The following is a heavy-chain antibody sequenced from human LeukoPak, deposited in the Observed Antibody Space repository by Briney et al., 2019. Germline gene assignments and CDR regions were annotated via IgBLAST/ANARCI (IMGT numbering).Heavy chain of an antibody. V-gene: IGHV3-48*04. D-gene: IGHD4-17*01. CDR3: ARVPPYGDYLFDY. Sequence: GGSLRLSCAASGFTFSNYWMHWVRQAPGKGLEWVSYISSSGSTTYYAGSVKGRFTISRDNAKNSLYLQMNSLRAEDTAVYYCARVPPYGDYLFDYWGQGSLVTVSS. CDR2: ISSSGSTT. CDR1: GFTFSNYW. J-gene: IGHJ4*02.